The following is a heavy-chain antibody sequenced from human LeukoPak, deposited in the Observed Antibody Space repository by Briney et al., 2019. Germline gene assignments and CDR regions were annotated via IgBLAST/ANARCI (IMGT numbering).Heavy chain of an antibody. Sequence: GGSLRLSLAASGFTFSSYPMSWFGQAPGKGLEGSSAISGSGGSTYYADSVKGRFTISRDNSKNTLYLQMNSLRAEDTAVYYCAKESYYDSSLFSYWGQGTLVTVSS. D-gene: IGHD3-22*01. CDR2: ISGSGGST. CDR1: GFTFSSYP. V-gene: IGHV3-23*01. J-gene: IGHJ4*02. CDR3: AKESYYDSSLFSY.